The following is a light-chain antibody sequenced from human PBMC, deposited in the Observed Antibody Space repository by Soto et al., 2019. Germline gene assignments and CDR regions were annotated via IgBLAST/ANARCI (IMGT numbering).Light chain of an antibody. Sequence: IVMTQSPATLSVSPGERATVSCRASQSVSSNLAWYQQKPGQAPRLLIYADSNRATGIPARFSGSGSGTDFTLTISSLEPEDFSVYYCQQRYNWPITFGQGTRLEIK. V-gene: IGKV3-11*01. CDR1: QSVSSN. CDR2: ADS. J-gene: IGKJ5*01. CDR3: QQRYNWPIT.